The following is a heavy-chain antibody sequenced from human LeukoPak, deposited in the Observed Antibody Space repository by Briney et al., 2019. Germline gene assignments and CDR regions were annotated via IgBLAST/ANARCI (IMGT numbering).Heavy chain of an antibody. CDR3: ARALIAPDY. CDR1: GGSISSSSYY. D-gene: IGHD3-22*01. Sequence: PETLSLTCTVSGGSISSSSYYWGWIRQPPGKGLEWIGSIYYSGSTYYNPSLKSRVTISVDTSKNQFSLKLSSVTAADTAVYYCARALIAPDYWGQGTLVTVSS. CDR2: IYYSGST. J-gene: IGHJ4*02. V-gene: IGHV4-39*01.